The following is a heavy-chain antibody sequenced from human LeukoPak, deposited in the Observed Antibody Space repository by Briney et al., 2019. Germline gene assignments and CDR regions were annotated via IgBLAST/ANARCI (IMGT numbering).Heavy chain of an antibody. CDR3: ARAHSTSGYSGYDTPTLDY. V-gene: IGHV4-34*01. J-gene: IGHJ4*02. CDR2: INHSGST. CDR1: GGSFSGYY. Sequence: SETLSLTCAVYGGSFSGYYWSWIRQPPGKGLEWIGEINHSGSTNYNPSLKSRVTISVDTSKNQFSLKLSSVTAADTAVYYCARAHSTSGYSGYDTPTLDYWGQGTLVTVSS. D-gene: IGHD5-12*01.